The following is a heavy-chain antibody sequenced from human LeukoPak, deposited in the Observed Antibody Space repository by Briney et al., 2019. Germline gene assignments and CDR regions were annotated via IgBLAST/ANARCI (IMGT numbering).Heavy chain of an antibody. D-gene: IGHD4-17*01. CDR2: IGCSGDNT. CDR1: GFTFSSYA. J-gene: IGHJ4*02. V-gene: IGHV3-23*01. CDR3: AKGRGTAVTSAANY. Sequence: GGPLRLSCAASGFTFSSYAMSGARQAPGKGLEGVTSIGCSGDNTYYAGSVKERFSISRDNSKTTVSLQMNSLRAEDTAVYYCAKGRGTAVTSAANYWGQGTLVTVSS.